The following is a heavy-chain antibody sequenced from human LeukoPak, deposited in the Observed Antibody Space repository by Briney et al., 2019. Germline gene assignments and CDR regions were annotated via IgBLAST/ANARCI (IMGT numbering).Heavy chain of an antibody. Sequence: ASVKVSCKASGYTFTSYYMHWVRQAPGQRLEWMGIINPSGGSTSYAQKFQGRVTVTRDMSTSTVYMELSSLRSEDTAVYYCARGDEAGVLWGVCDPWGQGTLVTVSS. V-gene: IGHV1-46*01. CDR2: INPSGGST. J-gene: IGHJ5*02. CDR3: ARGDEAGVLWGVCDP. D-gene: IGHD6-19*01. CDR1: GYTFTSYY.